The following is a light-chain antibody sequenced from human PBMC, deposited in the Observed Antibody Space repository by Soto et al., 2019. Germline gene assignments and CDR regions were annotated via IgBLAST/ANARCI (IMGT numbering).Light chain of an antibody. CDR3: CSYAGSNTWV. CDR1: SNDVGGYNL. J-gene: IGLJ3*02. V-gene: IGLV2-23*01. Sequence: QSVLTQPASVSGSPGQSITISCTGSSNDVGGYNLVSWYQHHPGKAPKLIIYEGTKRPSGVSNRFSGSKSGNTASLTISGLQAEDEADYYCCSYAGSNTWVFGGGTKVTVL. CDR2: EGT.